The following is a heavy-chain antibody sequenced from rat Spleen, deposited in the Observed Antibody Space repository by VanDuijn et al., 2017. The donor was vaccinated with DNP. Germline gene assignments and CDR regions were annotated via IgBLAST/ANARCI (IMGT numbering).Heavy chain of an antibody. D-gene: IGHD5-1*01. CDR1: GFTFSNYW. CDR3: ANNWERYW. J-gene: IGHJ2*01. Sequence: EVRLVESGGDLVHPGRSLTLSCVASGFTFSNYWMTWIRQVPGKGLEWVASITNSGDNTYYSDSVKGRFTISRHNAENTLNLQMNSLKSEDTATYYCANNWERYWWGQGVMVTVSS. CDR2: ITNSGDNT. V-gene: IGHV5-31*01.